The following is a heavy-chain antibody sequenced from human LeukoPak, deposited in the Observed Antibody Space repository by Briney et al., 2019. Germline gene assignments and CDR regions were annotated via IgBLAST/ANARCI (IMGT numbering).Heavy chain of an antibody. CDR3: ARVVPRLDGSAYNQYDY. CDR1: GFSFSSYG. V-gene: IGHV3-33*01. Sequence: PGGSLRLSCAASGFSFSSYGMHWVRQAPGKGLEWVAVIWYDGTNKYYADSVKGRFTISRDNSKNTLYLQMGSLRAEDMAVYYCARVVPRLDGSAYNQYDYWGQGTLVTVSS. J-gene: IGHJ4*02. D-gene: IGHD1-1*01. CDR2: IWYDGTNK.